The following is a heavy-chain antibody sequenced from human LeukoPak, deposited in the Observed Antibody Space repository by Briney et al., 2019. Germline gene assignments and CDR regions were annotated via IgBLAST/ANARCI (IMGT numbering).Heavy chain of an antibody. CDR3: ARGGRFGYLFDY. D-gene: IGHD2-15*01. CDR2: IYTNGNT. Sequence: PSETLSLTCIVSGDSISPYYWHWIRQPAGKGLEWIGRIYTNGNTNYNPSLKSRLTMSLDTSNNRFSLMLTSVTAADTAIYYCARGGRFGYLFDYWGQGTLVTVSS. V-gene: IGHV4-4*07. CDR1: GDSISPYY. J-gene: IGHJ4*02.